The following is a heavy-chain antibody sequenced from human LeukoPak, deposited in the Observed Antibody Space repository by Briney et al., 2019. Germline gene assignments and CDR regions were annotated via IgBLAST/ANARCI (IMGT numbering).Heavy chain of an antibody. D-gene: IGHD3-22*01. CDR1: GGSISSYY. J-gene: IGHJ3*02. CDR3: ARSPPNYYDSSGDDAFDI. Sequence: PSETLSLTCTVSGGSISSYYWSWIRQPAGKGLEWIGRIYTSGSTNYNPSLKSRVTMSVDTSKNQFSLKLSSVTAADTAVYYCARSPPNYYDSSGDDAFDIWGQGTMVTVSS. CDR2: IYTSGST. V-gene: IGHV4-4*07.